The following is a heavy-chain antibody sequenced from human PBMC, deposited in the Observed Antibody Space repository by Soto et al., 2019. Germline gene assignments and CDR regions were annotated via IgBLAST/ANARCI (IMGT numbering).Heavy chain of an antibody. CDR1: GFTFSSYG. CDR3: AKDLGGGGRYCSGGSCYNPYYYYGMDV. D-gene: IGHD2-15*01. Sequence: QVQLVESGGGVVQPGRSLRLSCAASGFTFSSYGMHWVRQAPGKGLEWVAVISYDGSNKYYADSVKGRFTISRDNSKNTLYRQMNSLRAEDTAVYYCAKDLGGGGRYCSGGSCYNPYYYYGMDVWGQGTTVTVSS. V-gene: IGHV3-30*18. J-gene: IGHJ6*02. CDR2: ISYDGSNK.